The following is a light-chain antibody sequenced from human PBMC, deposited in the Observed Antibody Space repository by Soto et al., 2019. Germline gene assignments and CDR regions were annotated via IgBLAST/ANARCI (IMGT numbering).Light chain of an antibody. J-gene: IGLJ1*01. CDR3: CSFPGGTTLYL. V-gene: IGLV2-23*01. Sequence: QSALTQPASVSGSPRQSITISCTGGSSDVGSSNFVSWYQQHPGKAPKLIIYEATRRPSGVSGRFSGSKSGNTASLTISGLQAEDEADYYCCSFPGGTTLYLFGTGTKV. CDR2: EAT. CDR1: SSDVGSSNF.